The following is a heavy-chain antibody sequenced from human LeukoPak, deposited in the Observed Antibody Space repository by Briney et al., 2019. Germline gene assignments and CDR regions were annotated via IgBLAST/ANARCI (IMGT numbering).Heavy chain of an antibody. V-gene: IGHV1-69*05. CDR2: IIPIFGTA. CDR1: GGTFSSYA. CDR3: ARGRAPLENAFDS. Sequence: SVKVSCKASGGTFSSYAISWVRQAPGQGLEWMGGIIPIFGTANYAQKFQGRVTITTDESTSTAYMELSSLRSEDTAVYYCARGRAPLENAFDSWGQGTMVTVSS. D-gene: IGHD1-1*01. J-gene: IGHJ3*02.